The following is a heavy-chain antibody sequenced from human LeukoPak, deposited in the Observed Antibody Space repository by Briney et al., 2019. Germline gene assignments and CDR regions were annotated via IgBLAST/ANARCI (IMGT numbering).Heavy chain of an antibody. CDR2: ISSSGST. Sequence: PSQTLSLTCTVSGDSISSGDYYWSWIRQPAGKGLEWIGRISSSGSTNYNPSLKSRVTISVDTSKNQFSLKLSSVTAADTAVYFCTRGPYSYDSSGAFDIWGQGTMVTVSS. V-gene: IGHV4-61*02. D-gene: IGHD3-22*01. J-gene: IGHJ3*02. CDR3: TRGPYSYDSSGAFDI. CDR1: GDSISSGDYY.